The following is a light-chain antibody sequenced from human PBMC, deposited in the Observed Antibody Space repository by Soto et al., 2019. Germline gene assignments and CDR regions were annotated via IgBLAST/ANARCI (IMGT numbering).Light chain of an antibody. CDR3: QQYNDWPFT. V-gene: IGKV3-20*01. CDR2: GAF. J-gene: IGKJ3*01. Sequence: ESVLTQYPGTLSLSPGERATLACMSSQSVSSSYLAWYQQNPGQAPRLLIYGAFSRATGIPDRFSGSESGTEFTLTICSLQSEDFAVDYCQQYNDWPFTFGPGTKVDI. CDR1: QSVSSSY.